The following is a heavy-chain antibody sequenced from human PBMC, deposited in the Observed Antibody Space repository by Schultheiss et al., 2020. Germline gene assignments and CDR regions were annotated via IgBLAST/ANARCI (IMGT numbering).Heavy chain of an antibody. CDR1: GGSISSSNW. V-gene: IGHV4-4*02. Sequence: SETLSLTCAVSGGSISSSNWWSWVRQPPGKGLEWIGEIYHSGSTNYNPSLKSRVTISVDKSKNQFSLKLSSVTAADTAVYYCARDMRYCSGGSCYSYYYYGMDVWGQGTTVTVS. J-gene: IGHJ6*02. CDR2: IYHSGST. CDR3: ARDMRYCSGGSCYSYYYYGMDV. D-gene: IGHD2-15*01.